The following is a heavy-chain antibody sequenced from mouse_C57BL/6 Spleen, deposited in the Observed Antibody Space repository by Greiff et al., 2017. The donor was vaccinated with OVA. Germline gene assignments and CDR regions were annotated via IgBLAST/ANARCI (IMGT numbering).Heavy chain of an antibody. D-gene: IGHD1-1*02. CDR3: ALLWPRGDAMDY. J-gene: IGHJ4*01. Sequence: EVKLEESGGGLVKPGGSLKLSCAASGFTFSDYGMHWVRQAPEKGLEWVAYISSGSSTIYYADTVKGRFTISRDNAKNTLFLQMTSLRSEDTAMYYCALLWPRGDAMDYWGQGTSVTVSS. CDR2: ISSGSSTI. V-gene: IGHV5-17*01. CDR1: GFTFSDYG.